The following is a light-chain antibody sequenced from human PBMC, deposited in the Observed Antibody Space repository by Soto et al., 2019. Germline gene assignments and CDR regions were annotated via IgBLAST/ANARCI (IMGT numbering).Light chain of an antibody. V-gene: IGKV1-39*01. CDR3: QQSYSTPLT. CDR1: QSISSY. Sequence: DIQMTQSPSSLSASVGDRVTITCRASQSISSYLNWYQQKPGKAPKLLIYAASSLQSGVPSRFSGSGSGTDFTLTISSLQPEDFATYYCQQSYSTPLTLGQGNKLEIK. J-gene: IGKJ2*01. CDR2: AAS.